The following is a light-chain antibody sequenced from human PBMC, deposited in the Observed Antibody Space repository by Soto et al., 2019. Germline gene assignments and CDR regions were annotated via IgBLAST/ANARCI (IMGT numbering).Light chain of an antibody. CDR2: LGS. CDR1: QSLLHSNGYNY. Sequence: DILMTQSPLSLPVTPGEPASISCRSSQSLLHSNGYNYLDWYLQKPGQSPQLLIYLGSNRASGVPDRVSGSGSGTDFTLKISRVEAEDVGVYYCMQALQTPTFGQGTRLEIK. V-gene: IGKV2-28*01. CDR3: MQALQTPT. J-gene: IGKJ5*01.